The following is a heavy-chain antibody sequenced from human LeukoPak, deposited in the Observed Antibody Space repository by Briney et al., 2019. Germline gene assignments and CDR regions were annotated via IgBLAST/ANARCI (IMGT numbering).Heavy chain of an antibody. V-gene: IGHV4-34*01. Sequence: PSETLSLTCAVYGGSFSGYYWSWIRQPPGKELEWIGEINHSGSTNYNPSLKSRVTISVDTSKNQFSLKLSSVTAADTAVYYCARGHDTIFGVVTPNWFDPWGQGTLVTVSS. J-gene: IGHJ5*02. CDR1: GGSFSGYY. D-gene: IGHD3-3*01. CDR3: ARGHDTIFGVVTPNWFDP. CDR2: INHSGST.